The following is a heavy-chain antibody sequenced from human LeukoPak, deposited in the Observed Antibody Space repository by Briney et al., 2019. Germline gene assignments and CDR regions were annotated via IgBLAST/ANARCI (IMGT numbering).Heavy chain of an antibody. Sequence: SEILSLTCTVSGGSISSYYWSWIRQPAGKGLEWIGRIYTSGSTNYNPSLKSRVTMSVDTSKNQFSLKLSSVTAADTAVYYCARDQRKGNTMVRGTGTYNWFDPWGQGTLVTVSS. V-gene: IGHV4-4*07. CDR1: GGSISSYY. D-gene: IGHD3-10*01. CDR3: ARDQRKGNTMVRGTGTYNWFDP. CDR2: IYTSGST. J-gene: IGHJ5*02.